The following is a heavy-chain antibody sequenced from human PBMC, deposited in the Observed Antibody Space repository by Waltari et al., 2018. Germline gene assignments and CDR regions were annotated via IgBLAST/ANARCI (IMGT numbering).Heavy chain of an antibody. CDR1: GYPFTRYD. CDR3: ARYSYGLGY. Sequence: QVQLVQSGAEVTKPGTSVKVSCKASGYPFTRYDINWVGQATGQGLEWMGWMNPNSGNTGYAQKFQGRVTMTRNTSISTAYMELSSLRSEDTAVYYCARYSYGLGYWGQGTLVTVSS. CDR2: MNPNSGNT. J-gene: IGHJ4*02. D-gene: IGHD5-18*01. V-gene: IGHV1-8*02.